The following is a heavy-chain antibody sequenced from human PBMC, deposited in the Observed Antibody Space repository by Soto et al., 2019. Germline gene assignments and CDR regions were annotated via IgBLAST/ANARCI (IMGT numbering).Heavy chain of an antibody. D-gene: IGHD3-22*01. CDR3: TRDYYDSSGYVDY. V-gene: IGHV3-9*01. Sequence: GGSLRLSCAASGFSFEDYAMHWVRQAPGKGLEWVSGIAWNSDIIGYADSVKGRFTISRDNAKNSLYLQMNSLRAEDTAVYYCTRDYYDSSGYVDYWGQATLVTVSS. CDR1: GFSFEDYA. J-gene: IGHJ4*02. CDR2: IAWNSDII.